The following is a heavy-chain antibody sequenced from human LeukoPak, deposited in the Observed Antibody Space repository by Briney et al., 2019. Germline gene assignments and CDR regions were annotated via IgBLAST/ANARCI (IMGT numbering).Heavy chain of an antibody. J-gene: IGHJ4*02. Sequence: GGSLRLSCAASGFTFSSYSMNCVRQAPGKGLEWVSPISSSSSYIYYADSVKGRFTISRDNAKNSLYLQMNSLRAEDTAVYYCARGAGSSWYLGYYFDYWGQGTLVTVSP. CDR2: ISSSSSYI. CDR1: GFTFSSYS. CDR3: ARGAGSSWYLGYYFDY. V-gene: IGHV3-21*01. D-gene: IGHD6-13*01.